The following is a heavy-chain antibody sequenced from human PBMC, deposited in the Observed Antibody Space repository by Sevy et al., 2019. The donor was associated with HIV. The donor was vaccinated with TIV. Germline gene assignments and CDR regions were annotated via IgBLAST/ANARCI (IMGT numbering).Heavy chain of an antibody. CDR2: IWNDRRNE. CDR3: ASLPNNYYDIGGYSGDDAFDM. Sequence: GGSLRLSCAASGFTFSNYGMHWVRQAPGKGLEWVAVIWNDRRNEHYAESVKGRFTISRDNSKNTLYLQMNSLRAEDTAVYYWASLPNNYYDIGGYSGDDAFDMWGQGTMVTVSS. CDR1: GFTFSNYG. V-gene: IGHV3-33*03. D-gene: IGHD3-22*01. J-gene: IGHJ3*02.